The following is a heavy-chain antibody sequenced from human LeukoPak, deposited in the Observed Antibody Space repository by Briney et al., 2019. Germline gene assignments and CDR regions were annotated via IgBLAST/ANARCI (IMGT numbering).Heavy chain of an antibody. CDR1: GGSISSSHYY. CDR3: ARTAQGWFFDL. CDR2: THYSGIP. J-gene: IGHJ2*01. V-gene: IGHV4-39*01. Sequence: SETLSLTCTVSGGSISSSHYYWGWIRQPPGKGLEWIGSTHYSGIPYCNPSRKSRVTISVDTSKNQLSLTQTSVTAADTAVYYCARTAQGWFFDLWGRGTLVTVSS. D-gene: IGHD2-21*02.